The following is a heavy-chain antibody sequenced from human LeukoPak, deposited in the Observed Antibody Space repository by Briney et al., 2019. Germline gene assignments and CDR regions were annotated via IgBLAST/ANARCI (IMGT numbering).Heavy chain of an antibody. V-gene: IGHV4-59*01. CDR1: GGSISSYY. CDR2: IYYSGST. J-gene: IGHJ5*02. CDR3: ARRYSSSWYVHNWFDP. D-gene: IGHD6-13*01. Sequence: SETLSLTCTVSGGSISSYYWSWSRQPPGKGLEWIGYIYYSGSTNYNPSLKSRVTMSVDTSKNQFSLKLSSVTTADTAVYYCARRYSSSWYVHNWFDPWGQGTLVTVSS.